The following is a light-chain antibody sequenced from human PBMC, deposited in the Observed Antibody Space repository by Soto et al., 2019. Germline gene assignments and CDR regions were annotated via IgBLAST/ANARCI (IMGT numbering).Light chain of an antibody. CDR1: EDISTW. Sequence: DIQMTQSTSSVSASVGDRVTITCRSIEDISTWLAWYQQKPGKAPKLLIYAASSLQSGVPSRFSGSGSGTDFTLTISRLEPEDFAVYYCQQYGSSPTFGQGTRLEIK. CDR3: QQYGSSPT. CDR2: AAS. J-gene: IGKJ5*01. V-gene: IGKV1-12*01.